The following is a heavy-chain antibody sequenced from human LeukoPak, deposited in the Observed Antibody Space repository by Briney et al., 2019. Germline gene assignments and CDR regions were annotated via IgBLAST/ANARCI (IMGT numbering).Heavy chain of an antibody. CDR1: GYTLTELS. CDR2: FDPEDGET. V-gene: IGHV1-24*01. D-gene: IGHD6-19*01. CDR3: ATPPLYGSGWYDVNWFDP. J-gene: IGHJ5*02. Sequence: ASVKVSCKVSGYTLTELSMHWVRQAPGKGLEWMGGFDPEDGETIYAQKFQGRVTMTEDISTDTAYMELSSLRSEDTAVYYCATPPLYGSGWYDVNWFDPWGQGTLVTVSS.